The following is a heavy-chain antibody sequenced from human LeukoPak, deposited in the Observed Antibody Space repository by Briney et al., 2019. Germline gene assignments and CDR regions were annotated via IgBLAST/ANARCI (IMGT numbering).Heavy chain of an antibody. V-gene: IGHV4-59*01. CDR2: IHYSGST. Sequence: SETLSLTCTVSGGSISSYYWSWIRQPPGKGPEWIGYIHYSGSTNYNPSLKSRLTISVETSKNQFSLKLSSVTAADTAVYYCARGGGSGAFYYYYMDVWGKGTTVTISS. D-gene: IGHD3-10*01. CDR1: GGSISSYY. J-gene: IGHJ6*03. CDR3: ARGGGSGAFYYYYMDV.